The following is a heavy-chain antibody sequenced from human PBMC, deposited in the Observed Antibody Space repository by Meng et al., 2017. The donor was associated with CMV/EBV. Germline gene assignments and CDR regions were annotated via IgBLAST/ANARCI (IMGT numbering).Heavy chain of an antibody. V-gene: IGHV3-73*01. D-gene: IGHD6-19*01. J-gene: IGHJ4*02. CDR2: IRSKANSYAT. CDR3: TVRIAVAGTIDY. CDR1: GFTFSGSA. Sequence: GESLKISCAASGFTFSGSAMHWVRQASGKGLEWVGRIRSKANSYATAYAASVKGRLTISRDDSKHTAYLQMNSLKTEDTAVYYCTVRIAVAGTIDYWGQGTLVTVSS.